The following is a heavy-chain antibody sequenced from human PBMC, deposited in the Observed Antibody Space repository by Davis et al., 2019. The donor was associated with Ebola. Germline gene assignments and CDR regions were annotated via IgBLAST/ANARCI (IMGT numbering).Heavy chain of an antibody. D-gene: IGHD3-3*01. V-gene: IGHV3-30*07. J-gene: IGHJ6*02. Sequence: ADSVKGRFTISRDNSKNTLYLQMNSLRAEDTAVYYCARDWWIFGVEYGMDVWGQGTTVTVSS. CDR3: ARDWWIFGVEYGMDV.